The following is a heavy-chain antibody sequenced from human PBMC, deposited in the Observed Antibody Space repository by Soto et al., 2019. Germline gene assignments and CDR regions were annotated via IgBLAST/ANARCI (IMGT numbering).Heavy chain of an antibody. D-gene: IGHD2-21*01. Sequence: ASVKVSCKASGYTFTSFGISWVRQAPGQGLEWMGWISTYNGNTTYAQKLQGRVTMTTDTSTSTAYMELRSMTSDDTAVYYCARSYSGGFDYGGKGTLVTVSS. CDR2: ISTYNGNT. CDR1: GYTFTSFG. J-gene: IGHJ4*02. CDR3: ARSYSGGFDY. V-gene: IGHV1-18*01.